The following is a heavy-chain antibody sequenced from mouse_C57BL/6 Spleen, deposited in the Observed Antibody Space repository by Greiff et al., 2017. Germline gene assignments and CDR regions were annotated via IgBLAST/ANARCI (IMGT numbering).Heavy chain of an antibody. CDR2: ISYDGSN. V-gene: IGHV3-6*01. CDR1: GYSITSGYY. J-gene: IGHJ2*01. D-gene: IGHD1-1*01. Sequence: EVQRVESGPGLVKPSQSLSLTCSVTGYSITSGYYWNWIRQFPGNKLEWMGYISYDGSNIYNPSLKNRISITRDTSKNQFFLKLNSVTTEDTATYYCARGNYYGSSRFDYWGQGTTLTVSS. CDR3: ARGNYYGSSRFDY.